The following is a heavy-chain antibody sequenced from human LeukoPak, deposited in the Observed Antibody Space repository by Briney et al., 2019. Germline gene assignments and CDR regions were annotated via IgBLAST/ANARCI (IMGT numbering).Heavy chain of an antibody. J-gene: IGHJ3*02. CDR2: IHPDDSDT. V-gene: IGHV5-51*01. D-gene: IGHD3-16*02. CDR1: GYSFTSYW. Sequence: GESLKISCKCSGYSFTSYWIGWVRQMPGKGLEWMGIIHPDDSDTRYSPSIQGQVTISADKSISTAYLQWSSLKASDTAMYYCARPASSFTPDAFDIWGQGTMVTVSS. CDR3: ARPASSFTPDAFDI.